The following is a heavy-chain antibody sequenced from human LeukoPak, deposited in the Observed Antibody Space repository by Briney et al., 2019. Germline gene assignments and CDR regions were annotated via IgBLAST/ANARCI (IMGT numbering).Heavy chain of an antibody. J-gene: IGHJ4*02. CDR2: IKQDGSEK. CDR1: GFTFGSYW. CDR3: ATDVWTAMVTARDY. V-gene: IGHV3-7*01. D-gene: IGHD5-18*01. Sequence: GGSLRLSCAASGFTFGSYWMSWVRQAPGKGLEWVANIKQDGSEKYYVDSVKGRFTISRDNAKNSLYLQMNSLRAEDTAVYYCATDVWTAMVTARDYWGQGTLVTVSS.